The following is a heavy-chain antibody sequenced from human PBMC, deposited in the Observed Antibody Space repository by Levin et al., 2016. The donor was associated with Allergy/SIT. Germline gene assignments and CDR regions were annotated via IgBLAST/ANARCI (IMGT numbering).Heavy chain of an antibody. D-gene: IGHD6-13*01. J-gene: IGHJ6*02. CDR2: IYSGGST. CDR1: GFTVSSNY. CDR3: ARDPRGDIAAAGYYYYGMDV. V-gene: IGHV3-66*01. Sequence: GGSLRLSCAASGFTVSSNYMSWVRQAPGKGLEWVSVIYSGGSTYYADSVKGRFTISRDNSKNTLYLQMNSLRAEDTAVYYCARDPRGDIAAAGYYYYGMDVWGQGTTVTVSS.